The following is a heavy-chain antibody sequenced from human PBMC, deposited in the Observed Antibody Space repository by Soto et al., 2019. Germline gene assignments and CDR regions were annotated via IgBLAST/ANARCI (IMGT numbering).Heavy chain of an antibody. D-gene: IGHD3-3*01. CDR3: AKDSRITIFGVVRPDAFDI. CDR2: ISGSGGST. Sequence: GGSLRLSCAASGFTFSSYAMSWVRQAPGKGLEWVSAISGSGGSTYYADSVKGRFTISRDNSKNTLYLQMNSLRAEDTAVYYCAKDSRITIFGVVRPDAFDIWGQGTMVTVSS. J-gene: IGHJ3*02. CDR1: GFTFSSYA. V-gene: IGHV3-23*01.